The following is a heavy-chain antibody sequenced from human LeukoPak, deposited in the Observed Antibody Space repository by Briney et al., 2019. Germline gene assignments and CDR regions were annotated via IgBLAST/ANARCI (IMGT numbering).Heavy chain of an antibody. J-gene: IGHJ5*02. V-gene: IGHV4-39*01. D-gene: IGHD6-19*01. CDR1: GDSVSSSNYY. CDR2: IYYSGNT. Sequence: SETLSLTCTVFGDSVSSSNYYWAWFRQPPGQGLEWIGSIYYSGNTYYNPSLKSRVTISVDTSKNQFSLKLSSVTATDTAVYYCARRRAGRDWFDPWGQGTLVTVSS. CDR3: ARRRAGRDWFDP.